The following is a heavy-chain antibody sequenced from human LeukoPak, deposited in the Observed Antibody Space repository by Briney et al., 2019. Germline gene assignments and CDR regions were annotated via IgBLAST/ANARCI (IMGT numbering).Heavy chain of an antibody. Sequence: GGSLRLSCTASGLTITDAWMIWVRQAPGKGLEWVGRIKSRIDGGTTDFAAAVKGRFNISRDDSKNTMYLQMNSLKSDDTAVYYCSVEGNLNWFDPWGQGTLVTVSS. D-gene: IGHD5-24*01. V-gene: IGHV3-15*01. CDR3: SVEGNLNWFDP. CDR2: IKSRIDGGTT. J-gene: IGHJ5*02. CDR1: GLTITDAW.